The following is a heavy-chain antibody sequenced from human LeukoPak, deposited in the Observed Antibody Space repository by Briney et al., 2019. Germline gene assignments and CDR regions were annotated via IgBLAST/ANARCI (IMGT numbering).Heavy chain of an antibody. CDR3: ARDPYYYGSGSYYN. CDR1: GGTFSSYA. V-gene: IGHV1-69*04. Sequence: SSVKVSCKASGGTFSSYAISWLRQSPGQGLEWMGRIIPILGIANYAQKFQGRVTITADKSTSTAYMELSSLRSEDTAVYYCARDPYYYGSGSYYNWGQGTLVTVSS. J-gene: IGHJ4*02. D-gene: IGHD3-10*01. CDR2: IIPILGIA.